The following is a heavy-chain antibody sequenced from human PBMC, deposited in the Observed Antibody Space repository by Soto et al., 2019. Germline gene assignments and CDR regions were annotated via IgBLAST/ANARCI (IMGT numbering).Heavy chain of an antibody. CDR2: IWYDGSNK. CDR1: GFTFSSYG. CDR3: AREFRAMALDY. Sequence: QVQLVESGGGVVQPGRSLRLSCAASGFTFSSYGMHWVRQAPDKGLEWVAVIWYDGSNKYYADSVKGRFTISRDNSKNTLYLQMNSLRAEDTAVYYCAREFRAMALDYWGQGTLLTVSS. D-gene: IGHD5-18*01. J-gene: IGHJ4*02. V-gene: IGHV3-33*01.